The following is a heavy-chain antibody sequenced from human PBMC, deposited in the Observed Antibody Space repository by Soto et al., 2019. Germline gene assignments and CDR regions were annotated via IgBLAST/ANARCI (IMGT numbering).Heavy chain of an antibody. CDR2: INQDGSEK. D-gene: IGHD3-9*01. CDR3: AREYTIECFGKSERGNNCFAP. CDR1: GFTLKSYW. V-gene: IGHV3-7*03. J-gene: IGHJ5*02. Sequence: PGGSLRLSCAASGFTLKSYWMSWLRQAPGKGLEWVANINQDGSEKYYEDSVKGRFSISRDNAKNSLYLHMNSPRADDAAVYYCAREYTIECFGKSERGNNCFAPWGQGTLVTVSS.